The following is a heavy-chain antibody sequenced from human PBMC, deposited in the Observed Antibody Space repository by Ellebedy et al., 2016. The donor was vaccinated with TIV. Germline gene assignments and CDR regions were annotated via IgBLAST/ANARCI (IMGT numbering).Heavy chain of an antibody. V-gene: IGHV4-4*02. CDR1: GGSISSSNW. Sequence: MPGGSLRLSCAVSGGSISSSNWWPWVRQAPGRGLEWIGEVYHSGSTYYNPSLESRVTMSVDKSKNQFSLNLSSVTAADTAVYYCARDPALPRGRFDTWGQGTLVTVSS. CDR2: VYHSGST. CDR3: ARDPALPRGRFDT. J-gene: IGHJ5*02.